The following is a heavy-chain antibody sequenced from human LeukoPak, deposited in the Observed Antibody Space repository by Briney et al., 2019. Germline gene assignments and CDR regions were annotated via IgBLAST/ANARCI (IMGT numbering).Heavy chain of an antibody. V-gene: IGHV3-30*02. Sequence: PGGSLRLSCAASGFTFSSYGMYWDRQTPGKGLEWVAFIRYDGSNQYYADSVKGRFTISRDNSKNTLSLQMNSLKTEDTAVYYCAKDMGYNSGWTRIDYWGQGTLVTVSS. D-gene: IGHD6-19*01. CDR2: IRYDGSNQ. J-gene: IGHJ4*02. CDR3: AKDMGYNSGWTRIDY. CDR1: GFTFSSYG.